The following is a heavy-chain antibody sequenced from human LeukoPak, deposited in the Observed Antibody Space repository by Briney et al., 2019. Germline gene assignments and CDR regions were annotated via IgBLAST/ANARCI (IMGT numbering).Heavy chain of an antibody. J-gene: IGHJ4*02. V-gene: IGHV4-39*01. CDR3: ARQYYDRTGYHYFDY. D-gene: IGHD3-22*01. CDR2: MYYSGST. CDR1: GDAITGSSYY. Sequence: AETLSLTCTVSGDAITGSSYYWGWIRQPPGKGLEWIGSMYYSGSTYSNPSLKSRVTISADTSKNQFSLKLRPVTAADTATYYCARQYYDRTGYHYFDYWTQGTLVTVTS.